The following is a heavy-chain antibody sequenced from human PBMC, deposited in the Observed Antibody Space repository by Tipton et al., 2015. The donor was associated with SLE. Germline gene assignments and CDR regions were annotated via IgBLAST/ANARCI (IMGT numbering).Heavy chain of an antibody. J-gene: IGHJ6*02. CDR3: ARVDYGATGYGMDV. CDR1: GYTFTGYY. CDR2: INPNSGGT. V-gene: IGHV1-2*06. Sequence: QLVQSGAEVKKPGASVKVSCEASGYTFTGYYMHWVRQAPGQGLEWMGRINPNSGGTNYAQKFQGRVTMTRDTSISTAYMELSRLRADDAAVYYCARVDYGATGYGMDVWGQGTTVTVSS. D-gene: IGHD4-17*01.